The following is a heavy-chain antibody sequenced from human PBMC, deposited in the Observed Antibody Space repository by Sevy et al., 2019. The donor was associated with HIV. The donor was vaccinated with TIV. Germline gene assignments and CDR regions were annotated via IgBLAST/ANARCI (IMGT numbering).Heavy chain of an antibody. CDR2: MNPNRGNT. CDR3: ARGGKFSGGCSDY. V-gene: IGHV1-8*03. CDR1: GYTFISYD. J-gene: IGHJ4*02. D-gene: IGHD6-19*01. Sequence: ASVKVSCQASGYTFISYDINWVRQATGKGLEWMGWMNPNRGNTGYAQKFQGRVAITRNTSITTAYMELSSLTSEDTAVYYCARGGKFSGGCSDYWGQGTLVTVSS.